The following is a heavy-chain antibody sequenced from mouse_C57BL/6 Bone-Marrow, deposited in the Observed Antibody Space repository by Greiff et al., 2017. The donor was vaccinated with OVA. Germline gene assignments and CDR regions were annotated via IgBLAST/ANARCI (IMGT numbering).Heavy chain of an antibody. CDR2: IYPRSGNT. V-gene: IGHV1-81*01. CDR3: ARDGYYSFAY. D-gene: IGHD2-3*01. J-gene: IGHJ3*01. CDR1: GYTFTSYG. Sequence: VKLQESGAELARPGASVKLSCKASGYTFTSYGISWVKQRTGQGLEWIGEIYPRSGNTYYNEKFKGKATLTAYKSSSTAYMELRSLTSEDSAVYFCARDGYYSFAYWGQGTLVTVSA.